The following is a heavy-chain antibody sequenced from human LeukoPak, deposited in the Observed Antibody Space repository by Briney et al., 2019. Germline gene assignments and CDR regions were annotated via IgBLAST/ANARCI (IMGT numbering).Heavy chain of an antibody. CDR3: ASRAGIAVADN. J-gene: IGHJ4*02. Sequence: SETLSLTCAVSGGSLSSTNWWSWVRQPPGKGLEWIGEIYRSGSANYSPSLKSRVTISVDKSKNHFSLKLSSVTAADTAVYYCASRAGIAVADNWGQGTLVTVSS. CDR2: IYRSGSA. CDR1: GGSLSSTNW. D-gene: IGHD6-19*01. V-gene: IGHV4-4*02.